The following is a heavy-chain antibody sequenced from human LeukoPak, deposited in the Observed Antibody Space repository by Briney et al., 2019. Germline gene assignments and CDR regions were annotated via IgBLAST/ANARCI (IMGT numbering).Heavy chain of an antibody. J-gene: IGHJ6*02. CDR1: GGSISVYY. V-gene: IGHV4-59*01. CDR2: IYHSGTT. D-gene: IGHD5-18*01. CDR3: ARGWDTGYSYYGMDV. Sequence: PSETLSLTCTVSGGSISVYYWSWIRQSPGKGLEWIGFIYHSGTTTYSPSLKSRVTISVDTSNSQFSLELSTVTAADTAVYYCARGWDTGYSYYGMDVWGQGTTVTVSS.